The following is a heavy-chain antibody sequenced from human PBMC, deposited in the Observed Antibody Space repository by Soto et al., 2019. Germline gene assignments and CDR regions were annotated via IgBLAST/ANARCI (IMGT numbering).Heavy chain of an antibody. CDR1: GFTFSSYG. Sequence: QVQLVESGGGVVQPGRSLRLSCAASGFTFSSYGMHWVRQAPGKGLEWVAVISYDGSNKYYADSVKGRFTISRDNSKNTLYLQMNSLRAEDTAVYYCAKAQLVWWLRSGPFDYWGQGTLVTVSS. J-gene: IGHJ4*02. CDR3: AKAQLVWWLRSGPFDY. V-gene: IGHV3-30*18. CDR2: ISYDGSNK. D-gene: IGHD5-12*01.